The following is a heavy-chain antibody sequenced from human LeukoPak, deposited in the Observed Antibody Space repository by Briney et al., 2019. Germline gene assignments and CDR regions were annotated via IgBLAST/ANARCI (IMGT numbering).Heavy chain of an antibody. V-gene: IGHV3-21*01. CDR3: ARDRDYVWGSYRYGMIDY. Sequence: GGSLRLSCAASGFTFSSYSMNWVRQAPGKGLEWVSSISSSSSYIYYADSVKGRFTISRDNAKNSLYLQMNSLRAEDTAVYYCARDRDYVWGSYRYGMIDYWGQGTLVAVSS. CDR2: ISSSSSYI. D-gene: IGHD3-16*02. J-gene: IGHJ4*02. CDR1: GFTFSSYS.